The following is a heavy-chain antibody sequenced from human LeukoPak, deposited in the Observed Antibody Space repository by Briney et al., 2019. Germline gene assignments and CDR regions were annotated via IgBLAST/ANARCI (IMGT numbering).Heavy chain of an antibody. CDR3: ARGGRDGYPDAFDI. CDR2: IIPIFGTA. Sequence: SVKVSCKASGGTFSSYAISWVRQAPGQGLEWMGGIIPIFGTANYAQKFQGRVTITTDESTSTAYMELSSLRSEDTAVYYCARGGRDGYPDAFDIWGQGTVVTVSS. J-gene: IGHJ3*02. V-gene: IGHV1-69*05. CDR1: GGTFSSYA. D-gene: IGHD5-24*01.